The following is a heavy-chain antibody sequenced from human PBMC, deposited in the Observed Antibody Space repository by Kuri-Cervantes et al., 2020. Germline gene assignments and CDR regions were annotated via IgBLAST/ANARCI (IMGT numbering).Heavy chain of an antibody. J-gene: IGHJ4*02. D-gene: IGHD6-13*01. Sequence: SETLSLTCTVSGGSISSYYWGWIRQPPGKGLEWIGSIYYSGSTYYNPSLKSRVTISVDTSKNQFSLQLNSVTPEDTAVYYCARGGIAAAYDYWGQGTLVTVSS. CDR3: ARGGIAAAYDY. CDR2: IYYSGST. V-gene: IGHV4-39*07. CDR1: GGSISSYY.